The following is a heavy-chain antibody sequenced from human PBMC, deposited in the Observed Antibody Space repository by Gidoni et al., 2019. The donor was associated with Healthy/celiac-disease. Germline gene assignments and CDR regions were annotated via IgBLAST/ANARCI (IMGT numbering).Heavy chain of an antibody. Sequence: QLQLQESGPGLVKPSETLSLTCTVAGGPTSSSSYYWGWIRQPPGKGLEWIGSFYDRGSTYYNPSLKSRVTISVDTSKNEFSLKLSSVTAADTAVYYCARRYSSGWYTFDYWGQGTLVTVSS. CDR1: GGPTSSSSYY. V-gene: IGHV4-39*01. CDR3: ARRYSSGWYTFDY. D-gene: IGHD6-19*01. CDR2: FYDRGST. J-gene: IGHJ4*02.